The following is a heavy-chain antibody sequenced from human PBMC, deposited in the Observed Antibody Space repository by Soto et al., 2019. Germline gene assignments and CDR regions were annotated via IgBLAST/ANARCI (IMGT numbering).Heavy chain of an antibody. Sequence: PSETLSLTCTVSGGSISGYYWSWIRQPPGKGLEWIGYIYYSGSTNYNPSLKSRVTISVDTSKNQFSLKLSSVTAADTAVYYCARDNGRENYYDSSGYWYYFDYWGQGTLVTVSS. J-gene: IGHJ4*02. CDR2: IYYSGST. CDR1: GGSISGYY. V-gene: IGHV4-59*01. CDR3: ARDNGRENYYDSSGYWYYFDY. D-gene: IGHD3-22*01.